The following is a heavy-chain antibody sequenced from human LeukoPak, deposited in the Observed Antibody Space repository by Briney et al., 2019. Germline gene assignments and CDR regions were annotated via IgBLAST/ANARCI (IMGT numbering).Heavy chain of an antibody. J-gene: IGHJ3*02. CDR1: GYTFTSYY. CDR3: ARAAESNAFDI. V-gene: IGHV1-46*01. Sequence: ASVKVSCKASGYTFTSYYMHWVRQAPGQGLEWMGIINPSGGSTSYTQKFQGRVTMTRDTSTSTVYMELSSLRSEDTAVYYCARAAESNAFDIWGQGTMVTVSS. CDR2: INPSGGST.